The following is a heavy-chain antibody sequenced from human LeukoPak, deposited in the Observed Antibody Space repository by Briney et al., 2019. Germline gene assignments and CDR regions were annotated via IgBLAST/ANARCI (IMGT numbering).Heavy chain of an antibody. CDR3: ARGGVIDAFDF. J-gene: IGHJ3*01. CDR2: INPNSGDT. Sequence: GASVKVSCKASGYTFTGYYLHWVRQAPGQGLEWMGWINPNSGDTKSAQKFQGSVTMTRDTSISTAYMELSRLRSDDTAVFYCARGGVIDAFDFWGQGIMVTVSS. CDR1: GYTFTGYY. D-gene: IGHD2-21*01. V-gene: IGHV1-2*02.